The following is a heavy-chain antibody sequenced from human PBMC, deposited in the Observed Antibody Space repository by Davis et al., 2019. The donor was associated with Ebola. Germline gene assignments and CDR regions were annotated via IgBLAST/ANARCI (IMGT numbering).Heavy chain of an antibody. Sequence: GESLKISCAASGFTFSSYDMHWVRQATGKGLEWVSAIDTSGDTYYPGSVKGRFTISRDNAKNSLYLQMNSLRAEDTAVYYCAREAGPVWFDYWGQGTLVTVSS. CDR2: IDTSGDT. D-gene: IGHD6-19*01. J-gene: IGHJ4*02. CDR1: GFTFSSYD. V-gene: IGHV3-13*01. CDR3: AREAGPVWFDY.